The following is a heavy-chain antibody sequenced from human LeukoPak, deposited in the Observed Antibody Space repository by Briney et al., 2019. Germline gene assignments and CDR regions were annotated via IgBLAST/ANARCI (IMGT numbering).Heavy chain of an antibody. CDR3: ASDRGPPYDYYGSGSYYTPSYFDY. CDR2: IYYSGST. V-gene: IGHV4-59*01. D-gene: IGHD3-10*01. CDR1: GGSISSYY. J-gene: IGHJ4*02. Sequence: SETLSLTCTVSGGSISSYYWSWIRQPPGKGLEWIGYIYYSGSTNYNPSLKSRVTISVDTSKNQFSLKLSSVTAADTAVYYCASDRGPPYDYYGSGSYYTPSYFDYWGQGTLVRVSS.